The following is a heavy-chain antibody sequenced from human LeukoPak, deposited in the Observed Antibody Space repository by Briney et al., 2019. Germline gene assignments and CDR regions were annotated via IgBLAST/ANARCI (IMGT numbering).Heavy chain of an antibody. CDR3: ARKMGYSGVVEDAFDI. J-gene: IGHJ3*02. CDR1: GYTFTSYD. V-gene: IGHV1-18*01. D-gene: IGHD5-12*01. Sequence: ASVKVSCKASGYTFTSYDINWVRQATGQGLEWMGWISAYNGNTNYAQKLQGRVTMTTDTSTSTAYMELRSLRSDDTAVYYCARKMGYSGVVEDAFDIWGQGTMVTVSS. CDR2: ISAYNGNT.